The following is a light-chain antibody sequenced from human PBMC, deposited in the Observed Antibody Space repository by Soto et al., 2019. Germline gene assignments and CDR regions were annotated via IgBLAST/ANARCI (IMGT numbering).Light chain of an antibody. CDR3: QQYNSYPYT. V-gene: IGKV1-5*03. J-gene: IGKJ2*01. CDR1: QSISSR. Sequence: DIQMTQSPSTLSASVGDRVTITCRASQSISSRLAWYQQKPGKAPKLLIYKASSLESGVPSRFSGSGSGTELTLTISSLQPDDFATYYCQQYNSYPYTFGQGTKLEIK. CDR2: KAS.